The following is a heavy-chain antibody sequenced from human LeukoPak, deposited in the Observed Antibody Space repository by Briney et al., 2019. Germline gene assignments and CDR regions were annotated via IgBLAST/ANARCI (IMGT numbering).Heavy chain of an antibody. CDR2: IYHSGRT. CDR1: GGSISSGYY. V-gene: IGHV4-38-2*02. Sequence: SETLSLTCTVSGGSISSGYYWGWIRQPPGKGLEWIGSIYHSGRTYYNPSLKSRVTISLDTSKNQFSLKLSSVTAADTAVYYCARSSSGYLRYYFDYWGQGTLVTVSS. J-gene: IGHJ4*02. CDR3: ARSSSGYLRYYFDY. D-gene: IGHD3-22*01.